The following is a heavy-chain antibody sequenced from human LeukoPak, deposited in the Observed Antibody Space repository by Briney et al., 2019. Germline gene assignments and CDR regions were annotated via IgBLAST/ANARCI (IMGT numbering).Heavy chain of an antibody. D-gene: IGHD1-14*01. CDR2: LYSDGNT. J-gene: IGHJ4*02. CDR3: ARGVEPLAANTLAY. V-gene: IGHV3-53*01. Sequence: GGSLRLSCAAYGFTVITNDMTWVRQAPGKGLEWVSVLYSDGNTKYADPVQGRFTISRDNSKNTLYREMNSLSPDDTAVYYCARGVEPLAANTLAYWVQGTLVTVSS. CDR1: GFTVITND.